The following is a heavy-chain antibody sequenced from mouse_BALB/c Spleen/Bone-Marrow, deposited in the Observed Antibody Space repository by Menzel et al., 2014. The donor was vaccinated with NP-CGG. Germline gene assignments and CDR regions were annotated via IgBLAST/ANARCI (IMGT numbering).Heavy chain of an antibody. CDR1: GYAFSSYW. D-gene: IGHD1-1*01. CDR2: IYPGDGDT. J-gene: IGHJ4*01. Sequence: QVQLQQPGAELVRPGSSVTISCKASGYAFSSYWMNWVKQRPGPGLEWIGQIYPGDGDTNYNGKFKGKATLTADKSSSTAYMQLSSLTSEDSAVYFCARWIPTVVAPDVMDYWGQGTSVTVYS. CDR3: ARWIPTVVAPDVMDY. V-gene: IGHV1-80*01.